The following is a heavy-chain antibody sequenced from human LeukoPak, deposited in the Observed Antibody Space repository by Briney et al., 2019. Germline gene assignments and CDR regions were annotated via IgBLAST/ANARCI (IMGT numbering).Heavy chain of an antibody. CDR3: AREGGPYRPLDY. CDR2: VNLQGST. V-gene: IGHV4-4*02. Sequence: PSGTLSLTCGVSGGSISNTNWWTWFRQPPGKGLEWTGEVNLQGSTNYNPSLKSRVAISVDKSENHISLKLTSVTAADTAVYYCAREGGPYRPLDYSGQGTLVTVAS. J-gene: IGHJ4*02. CDR1: GGSISNTNW.